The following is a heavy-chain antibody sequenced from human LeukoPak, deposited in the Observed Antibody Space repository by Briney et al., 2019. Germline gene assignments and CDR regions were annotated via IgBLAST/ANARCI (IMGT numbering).Heavy chain of an antibody. CDR3: ASRAVREIIPYFDY. Sequence: ASVKVSCKASGYTFTGYYIHWVRQAPGQGLEWMGWINPNSGGTNYAQKFQDRVTTARDTSISTSYMELSGLKYDDTAVYYCASRAVREIIPYFDYWGQGALVTVSS. V-gene: IGHV1-2*02. CDR2: INPNSGGT. CDR1: GYTFTGYY. J-gene: IGHJ4*02. D-gene: IGHD3-10*01.